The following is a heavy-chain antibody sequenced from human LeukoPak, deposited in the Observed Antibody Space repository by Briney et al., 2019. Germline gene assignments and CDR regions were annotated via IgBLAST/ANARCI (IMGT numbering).Heavy chain of an antibody. CDR2: ISGSGGST. D-gene: IGHD2-15*01. CDR1: GLTFSSYA. J-gene: IGHJ4*02. Sequence: GGSLRLSCAASGLTFSSYAMSWVRQAPGKGLEWVSAISGSGGSTYYADSVKGRFTISRDNSKNTLYLQMNSLRAEDTAVYYCAKVRRDIVVVVAATLDYWGQGTLVTVSS. CDR3: AKVRRDIVVVVAATLDY. V-gene: IGHV3-23*01.